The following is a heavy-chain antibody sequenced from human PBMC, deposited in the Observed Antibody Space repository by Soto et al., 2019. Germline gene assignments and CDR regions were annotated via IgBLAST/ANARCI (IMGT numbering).Heavy chain of an antibody. D-gene: IGHD3-22*01. CDR3: ARDPDYYDSSGYYPEYFQH. Sequence: EVQLVESGGGLVQPGGSLRLSCAASGFTFSSYSMNWVRQAPGKGLEWVSYISSSSSTIYYADSVKGRFTISRDNAKNSLYLQMKSLRDEDTAVYYCARDPDYYDSSGYYPEYFQHWGQGSLVTVSS. CDR2: ISSSSSTI. V-gene: IGHV3-48*02. J-gene: IGHJ1*01. CDR1: GFTFSSYS.